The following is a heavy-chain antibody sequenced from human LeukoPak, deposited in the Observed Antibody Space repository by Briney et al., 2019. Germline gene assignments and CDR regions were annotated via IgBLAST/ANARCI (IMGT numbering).Heavy chain of an antibody. CDR3: ARDPGSFPGYYFDY. J-gene: IGHJ4*02. CDR2: ISSNGGST. Sequence: GGSLRLSCAASGFTFSGYVMHWVRQAPGKGLEYVSAISSNGGSTYYANSVKGRFTISRDNSKNTLYLQMGSLRAEDMAVYYCARDPGSFPGYYFDYWGQGTLVTVSS. D-gene: IGHD6-13*01. CDR1: GFTFSGYV. V-gene: IGHV3-64*01.